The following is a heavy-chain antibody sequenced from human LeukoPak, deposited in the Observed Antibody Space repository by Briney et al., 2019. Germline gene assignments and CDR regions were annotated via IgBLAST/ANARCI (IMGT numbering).Heavy chain of an antibody. V-gene: IGHV4-61*02. CDR3: ARMAGIYHSSGYLTLDY. D-gene: IGHD3-22*01. Sequence: SETLSLTCTVSGGSISSGSYYWSWIRQPAGKGLQWIGRIYTSGSTNYNPSLKSRVTISVDTSKNQFSLKLSSVTAADTAVYYCARMAGIYHSSGYLTLDYWGRGTLVTVSS. J-gene: IGHJ4*02. CDR2: IYTSGST. CDR1: GGSISSGSYY.